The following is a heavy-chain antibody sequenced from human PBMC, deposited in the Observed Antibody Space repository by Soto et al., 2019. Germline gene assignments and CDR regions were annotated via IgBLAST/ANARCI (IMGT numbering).Heavy chain of an antibody. J-gene: IGHJ4*02. CDR3: TPSYYNFWSGYPY. Sequence: EVQLLESGGGLVQPGGSLRLSCAASGFTFSSYAMNWVRQAPGKGLEWVSTIRSSGGSTYYADSMKGRFTISRDNSKNTLYLQMNSLRAEDTAVYYCTPSYYNFWSGYPYWGQGTLVTVSS. V-gene: IGHV3-23*01. CDR1: GFTFSSYA. CDR2: IRSSGGST. D-gene: IGHD3-3*01.